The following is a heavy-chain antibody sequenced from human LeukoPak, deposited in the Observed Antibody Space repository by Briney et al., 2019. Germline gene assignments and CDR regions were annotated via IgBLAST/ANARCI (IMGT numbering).Heavy chain of an antibody. V-gene: IGHV1-46*01. CDR1: GYTFTSYY. CDR2: INPSGGST. J-gene: IGHJ4*02. CDR3: AMSVDTAMATQYYFDY. Sequence: ASVKVSCKASGYTFTSYYVHWVRQAPGQGLEWMGIINPSGGSTSYAQKFQGRVTMTRDTSTSTVYMELSSLRSEDTAVYYCAMSVDTAMATQYYFDYWGQGTLVTVSS. D-gene: IGHD5-18*01.